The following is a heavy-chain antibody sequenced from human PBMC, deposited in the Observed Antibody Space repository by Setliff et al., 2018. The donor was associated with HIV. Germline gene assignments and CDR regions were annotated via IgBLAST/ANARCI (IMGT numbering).Heavy chain of an antibody. CDR3: ARDDVGYCSGGSCYHPFDTFDI. D-gene: IGHD2-15*01. V-gene: IGHV1-18*01. CDR2: ISSYNDNT. Sequence: GASVKVSCKASGYSFTNYGISWVRQAPGQGLEWMGWISSYNDNTNYALNLQGRVTMTADTSTSTAYMELRSLRSDDTAVYYCARDDVGYCSGGSCYHPFDTFDIWGQGTVVTVSS. CDR1: GYSFTNYG. J-gene: IGHJ3*02.